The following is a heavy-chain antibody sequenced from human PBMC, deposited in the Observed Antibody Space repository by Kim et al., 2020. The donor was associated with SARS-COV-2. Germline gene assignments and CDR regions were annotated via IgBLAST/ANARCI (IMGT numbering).Heavy chain of an antibody. CDR2: IYYSGST. D-gene: IGHD2-15*01. Sequence: SETLSLTCTVSGGSISSGGYYWSWIRQHPGKGLEWIGYIYYSGSTYYNPSLKSRVTISVDTSKNQFSLKLSSVTAADTAVYYCARFRDGYCSGGSCYSFDYWGQGTLVTVSS. V-gene: IGHV4-31*03. J-gene: IGHJ4*02. CDR1: GGSISSGGYY. CDR3: ARFRDGYCSGGSCYSFDY.